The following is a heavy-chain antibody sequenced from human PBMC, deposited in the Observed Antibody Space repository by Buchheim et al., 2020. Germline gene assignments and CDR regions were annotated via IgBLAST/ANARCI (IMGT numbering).Heavy chain of an antibody. Sequence: QVQLQESGPGLVKPSGTLSLTCGVSGGSITTNNWWTWVRQPPGKGLEWIGEIYHSGTTSYNPSLKSRVSISVDTSKNLFSLNLNSVTAADTAVYFCARLMAHSSLSRRYFDFWGQGTL. J-gene: IGHJ4*02. V-gene: IGHV4-4*02. CDR2: IYHSGTT. CDR3: ARLMAHSSLSRRYFDF. CDR1: GGSITTNNW. D-gene: IGHD6-6*01.